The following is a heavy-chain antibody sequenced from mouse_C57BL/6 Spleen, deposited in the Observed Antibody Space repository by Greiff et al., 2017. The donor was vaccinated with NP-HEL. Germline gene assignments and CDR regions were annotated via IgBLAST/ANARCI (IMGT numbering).Heavy chain of an antibody. D-gene: IGHD3-2*02. Sequence: QVQLQQSGPGLVAPSQSLSITCTVSGFSLTSYAISWVRQPPGKGLEWLGVIWTGGGTNYNSALKSRLSISKDNSKSQVFLKMNSLQTDDTARYYCARNGARDSSGCWFAYWGQGTLVTVSA. CDR3: ARNGARDSSGCWFAY. CDR2: IWTGGGT. CDR1: GFSLTSYA. V-gene: IGHV2-9-1*01. J-gene: IGHJ3*01.